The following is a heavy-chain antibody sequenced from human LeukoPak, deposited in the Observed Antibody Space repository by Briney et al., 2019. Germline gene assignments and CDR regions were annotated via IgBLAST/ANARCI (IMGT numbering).Heavy chain of an antibody. CDR3: ARGPSYSGCMDPPNWFDP. Sequence: ASVKVSCKASGYTFTSYDINWVRQATGQGLEWMGWMNPNSGNTGYAQKFQGRVTMTRNTSISTAYMELSSLRSEDTAVYYCARGPSYSGCMDPPNWFDPWGQGTLVTVSS. J-gene: IGHJ5*02. D-gene: IGHD5-12*01. V-gene: IGHV1-8*01. CDR2: MNPNSGNT. CDR1: GYTFTSYD.